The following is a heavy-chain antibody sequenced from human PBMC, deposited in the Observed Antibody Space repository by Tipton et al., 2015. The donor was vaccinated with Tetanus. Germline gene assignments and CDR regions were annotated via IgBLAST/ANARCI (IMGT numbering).Heavy chain of an antibody. Sequence: SLRLSCAASGFTFSSYEMNWVRQAPGKGLEWVSYISSSGSTIYYADSVKGRFTISRDNAKNSLYLQMNSLRAEDTADYYCARDPIVAVAGAYYYYGMDVWGQGTTVTVSS. J-gene: IGHJ6*02. V-gene: IGHV3-48*03. CDR3: ARDPIVAVAGAYYYYGMDV. CDR2: ISSSGSTI. CDR1: GFTFSSYE. D-gene: IGHD6-19*01.